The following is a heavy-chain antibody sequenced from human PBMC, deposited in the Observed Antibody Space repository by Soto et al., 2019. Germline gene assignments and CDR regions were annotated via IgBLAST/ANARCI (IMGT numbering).Heavy chain of an antibody. CDR2: IYYSGST. CDR1: GGAISIYY. CDR3: ARAFTRSLAY. J-gene: IGHJ4*02. Sequence: SETLSLTCTVSGGAISIYYWSWIRHPPGKGLEWIGYIYYSGSTNYNPSLKSRVTISVDTSKNQFSLKLSSVTAADTAVYYCARAFTRSLAYWGQGTLVTVSS. V-gene: IGHV4-59*01.